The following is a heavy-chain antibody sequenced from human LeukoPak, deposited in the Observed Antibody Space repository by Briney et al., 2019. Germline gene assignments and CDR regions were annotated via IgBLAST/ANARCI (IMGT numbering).Heavy chain of an antibody. D-gene: IGHD6-25*01. CDR2: ISSSSSYI. V-gene: IGHV3-21*01. CDR1: GFSVSNNY. J-gene: IGHJ4*02. CDR3: ARDRVIAAPDY. Sequence: GGSLRLSCAASGFSVSNNYMSWVRQAPGKGLEWVSSISSSSSYIYYADSVKGRFTISRDNAKNSLYLQMNSLRAEDTAVYYCARDRVIAAPDYWGQGTLVTVSS.